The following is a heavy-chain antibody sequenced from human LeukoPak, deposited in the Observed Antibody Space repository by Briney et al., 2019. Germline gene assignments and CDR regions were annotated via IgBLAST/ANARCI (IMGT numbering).Heavy chain of an antibody. V-gene: IGHV1-69*01. Sequence: GASVKVSCKASGGTFSSNTISWVRQAPGQGLECMGGIIPLFHTANYAQKFQGRVTITADESTSTAYMDLRSLKSEDTAVYYCARSTEYHTSTWYIYWGQGTLVTVSS. CDR3: ARSTEYHTSTWYIY. CDR2: IIPLFHTA. J-gene: IGHJ4*02. D-gene: IGHD6-13*01. CDR1: GGTFSSNT.